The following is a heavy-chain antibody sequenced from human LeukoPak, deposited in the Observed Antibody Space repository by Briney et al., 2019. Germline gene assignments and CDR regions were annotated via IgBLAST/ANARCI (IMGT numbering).Heavy chain of an antibody. CDR2: ISYDGSNK. Sequence: GSLRLSCAASGFTFSSHTMHWVRQAPGKGLEWVAVISYDGSNKYYADSVKGRFTISRDNSKNTLYLQMNSLRAEDTAVYYCAMDTAMVYLFDYWGQGTLVTVSS. D-gene: IGHD5-18*01. J-gene: IGHJ4*02. CDR1: GFTFSSHT. CDR3: AMDTAMVYLFDY. V-gene: IGHV3-30*04.